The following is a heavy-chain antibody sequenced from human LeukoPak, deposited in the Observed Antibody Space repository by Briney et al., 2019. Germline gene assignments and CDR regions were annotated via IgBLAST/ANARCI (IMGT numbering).Heavy chain of an antibody. CDR2: INPNTGDT. D-gene: IGHD6-19*01. Sequence: APVKVSCKASGYTFNGYYMQWVRQAPGQGLEWMGWINPNTGDTNYAQKFQGRVTMTRDTSISTVYMELHRLRSDDTAVYFCARDPRGDSSGIDYWGQGTLVTVSS. J-gene: IGHJ4*02. V-gene: IGHV1-2*02. CDR1: GYTFNGYY. CDR3: ARDPRGDSSGIDY.